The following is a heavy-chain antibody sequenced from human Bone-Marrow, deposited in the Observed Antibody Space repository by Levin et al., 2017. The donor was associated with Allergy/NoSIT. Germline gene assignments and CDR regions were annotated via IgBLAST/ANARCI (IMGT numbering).Heavy chain of an antibody. CDR1: GYTFTSYD. CDR2: MNPNSGNT. D-gene: IGHD6-13*01. V-gene: IGHV1-8*01. CDR3: ARGGFPLKGIAAALPQGY. Sequence: GESLKISCKASGYTFTSYDINWVRQATGQGLEWMGWMNPNSGNTGYAQKFQGRVTMTRNTSISTAYMELSSLRSEDTAVYYCARGGFPLKGIAAALPQGYWGQGTLVTVSS. J-gene: IGHJ4*02.